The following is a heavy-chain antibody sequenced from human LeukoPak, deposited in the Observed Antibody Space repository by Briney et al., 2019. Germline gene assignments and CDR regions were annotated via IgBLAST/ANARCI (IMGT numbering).Heavy chain of an antibody. CDR1: GYTFTSYA. J-gene: IGHJ5*02. Sequence: ASVKVSCKASGYTFTSYAMNWVRQAPGQGLEWMGWINANTGNPTYAQGFTGRFVFSLDTSVSTAYLQISSLKAEDTAVYYCARDPLHVLLWFGESSPAAYNWFDPWGQGTLVTVSS. CDR3: ARDPLHVLLWFGESSPAAYNWFDP. D-gene: IGHD3-10*01. CDR2: INANTGNP. V-gene: IGHV7-4-1*02.